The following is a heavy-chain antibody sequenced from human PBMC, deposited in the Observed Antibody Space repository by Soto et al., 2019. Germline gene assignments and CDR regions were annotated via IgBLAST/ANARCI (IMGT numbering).Heavy chain of an antibody. CDR3: ARGSCSSTSCLYYYYYYMAV. J-gene: IGHJ6*03. CDR2: ISSSSSYI. Sequence: EVQLVESGGGLVKPGGSLRLSCAASGFTFSSYSMNWVRQAPGKGLEWVSSISSSSSYIYYADSVKGRFTISRDNAKYSLYLQRSSLRAEDTAVYYCARGSCSSTSCLYYYYYYMAVWGKGTTVTVSS. CDR1: GFTFSSYS. V-gene: IGHV3-21*01. D-gene: IGHD2-2*01.